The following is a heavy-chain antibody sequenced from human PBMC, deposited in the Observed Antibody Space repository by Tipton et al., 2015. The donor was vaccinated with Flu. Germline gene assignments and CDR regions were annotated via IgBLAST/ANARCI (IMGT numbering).Heavy chain of an antibody. V-gene: IGHV4-61*02. Sequence: TLSLTRTVSGGSIISGSHYWSWIRQPAGKGLEWIGRIYTSGRTDYNPSLKSRITISVDTSNNLFSLNLRSVSAADTAVYYCARAGGSNSWYVYWGQGTLVTVSS. CDR3: ARAGGSNSWYVY. CDR2: IYTSGRT. D-gene: IGHD6-13*01. CDR1: GGSIISGSHY. J-gene: IGHJ4*02.